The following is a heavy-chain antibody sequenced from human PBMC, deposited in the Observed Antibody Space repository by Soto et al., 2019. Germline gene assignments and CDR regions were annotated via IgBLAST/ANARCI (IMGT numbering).Heavy chain of an antibody. V-gene: IGHV4-39*01. J-gene: IGHJ5*02. Sequence: RSLTCTVSGASISSSNYYLGWIRQPPGKGLEWIGSIYYSGSTYYNPSLKSRVTISVDTSKNQFSLKLSSVTAADTAVYYCARVITIFGVVMNWFDPWGQGTPVTVS. D-gene: IGHD3-3*01. CDR1: GASISSSNYY. CDR3: ARVITIFGVVMNWFDP. CDR2: IYYSGST.